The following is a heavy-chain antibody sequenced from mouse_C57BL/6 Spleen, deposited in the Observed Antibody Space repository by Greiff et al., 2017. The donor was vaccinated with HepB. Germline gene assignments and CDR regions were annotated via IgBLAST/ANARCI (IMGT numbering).Heavy chain of an antibody. CDR1: GFTFSDAW. Sequence: EVQVVESGGGLVQPGGSMKLSRAASGFTFSDAWMDWVRQSPEKGLEWVAEIRNKANNHATYYAESVKGRFTISRDDSKSSVYLQMNSLRAEDTGIYYCTRGGWFAYWGQGTLVTVSA. CDR3: TRGGWFAY. CDR2: IRNKANNHAT. J-gene: IGHJ3*01. D-gene: IGHD1-1*02. V-gene: IGHV6-6*01.